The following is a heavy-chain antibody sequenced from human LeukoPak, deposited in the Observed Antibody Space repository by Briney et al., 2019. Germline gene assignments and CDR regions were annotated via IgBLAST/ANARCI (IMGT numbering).Heavy chain of an antibody. CDR1: GGSISGHY. D-gene: IGHD3-16*01. CDR2: IHYSGRP. V-gene: IGHV4-59*11. CDR3: ARFGVDYDMDV. J-gene: IGHJ6*02. Sequence: SETLSLTCTVSGGSISGHYWTWIPQPPGKGREWIGQIHYSGRPDYNPSLKSRVTISVDASKNQLSLKVTSVTGADTAVYYCARFGVDYDMDVWGQGTTVTVSS.